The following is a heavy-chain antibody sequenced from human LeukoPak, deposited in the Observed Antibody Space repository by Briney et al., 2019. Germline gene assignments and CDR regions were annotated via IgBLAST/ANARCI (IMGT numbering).Heavy chain of an antibody. Sequence: GGSLRLSCAASGFTFSWYWMSWVRQTPEKGLEWVANIKQDGSEKYYGDSVKGRFTISRDNGKNSLYLQLNSLRADDTAVYYCARPYGTSSRGAFDIWGQGTMVIVSS. CDR1: GFTFSWYW. J-gene: IGHJ3*02. V-gene: IGHV3-7*01. CDR2: IKQDGSEK. D-gene: IGHD6-6*01. CDR3: ARPYGTSSRGAFDI.